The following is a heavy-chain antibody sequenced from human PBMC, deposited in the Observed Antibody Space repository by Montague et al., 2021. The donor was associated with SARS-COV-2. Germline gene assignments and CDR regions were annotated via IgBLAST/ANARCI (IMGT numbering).Heavy chain of an antibody. Sequence: SETLSLTCTVSFGSISTYYWRWIRQPPGKGLEWIGFIFYNGGTSYNPSLKRRVSISLDTSKNQFSLKLTSVTAADTAVYYCARQDAWAYCGDECYRGWFDSWGQGTLVTVSS. CDR2: IFYNGGT. CDR1: FGSISTYY. J-gene: IGHJ5*01. V-gene: IGHV4-59*01. CDR3: ARQDAWAYCGDECYRGWFDS. D-gene: IGHD2-21*01.